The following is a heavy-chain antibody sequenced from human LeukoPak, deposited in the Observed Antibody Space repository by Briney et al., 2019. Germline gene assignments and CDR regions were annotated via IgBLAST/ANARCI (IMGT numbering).Heavy chain of an antibody. Sequence: SETLSLTCTVSGGSISSSSYYWGWIRQPPGKGLEWIGSIYYSGSTYYNPSLKSRVTISVDTSKNQFSLKLSSVTAADTAVYYCASVAEEYYFDYWGQGTLVTVSS. V-gene: IGHV4-39*07. J-gene: IGHJ4*02. CDR3: ASVAEEYYFDY. CDR2: IYYSGST. CDR1: GGSISSSSYY.